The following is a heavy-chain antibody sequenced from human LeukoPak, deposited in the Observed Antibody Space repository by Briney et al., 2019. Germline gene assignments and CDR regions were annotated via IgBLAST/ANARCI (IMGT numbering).Heavy chain of an antibody. CDR3: ARQVGATNGLYYFDY. Sequence: PSETLSLTCAVYGGSFSGYYWSWIRQPPGKGLEWIGYIYYSGSTNYNPSLKSRVTISVDTSKNQFSLKLSSVTAADTAVYYCARQVGATNGLYYFDYWGQGTLVTVSS. J-gene: IGHJ4*02. CDR2: IYYSGST. D-gene: IGHD1-26*01. V-gene: IGHV4-59*08. CDR1: GGSFSGYY.